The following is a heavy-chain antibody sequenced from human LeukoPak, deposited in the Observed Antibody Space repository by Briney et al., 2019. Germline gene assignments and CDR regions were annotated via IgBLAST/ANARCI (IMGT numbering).Heavy chain of an antibody. CDR2: IYGGGST. Sequence: GGSLRLSCAASGFTVITNYMNWVRQAPGKGLEWVSVIYGGGSTYYADSVKGRFTISRDNSKNTLYLQMNSLRAEDTALYYCARDSHRPDIWGQGTMVTVSS. V-gene: IGHV3-53*01. CDR3: ARDSHRPDI. J-gene: IGHJ3*02. CDR1: GFTVITNY.